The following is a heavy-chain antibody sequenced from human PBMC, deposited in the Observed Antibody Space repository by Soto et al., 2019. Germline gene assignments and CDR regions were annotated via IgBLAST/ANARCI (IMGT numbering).Heavy chain of an antibody. D-gene: IGHD2-2*01. Sequence: PGGSLILSCGASGFHFSSYSMNWVRQDPGKGLEWVSYISSSSSTIYYADSVKGRFTISRDQSKNTLYLQMNSLRAEDTAVYYCARDFCPVPTCYDLWGQGVLVNVSS. CDR3: ARDFCPVPTCYDL. CDR2: ISSSSSTI. J-gene: IGHJ4*02. CDR1: GFHFSSYS. V-gene: IGHV3-48*01.